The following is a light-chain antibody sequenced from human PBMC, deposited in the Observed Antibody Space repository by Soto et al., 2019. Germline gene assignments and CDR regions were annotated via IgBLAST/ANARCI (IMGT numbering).Light chain of an antibody. V-gene: IGKV3-15*01. J-gene: IGKJ2*01. CDR1: QSVSSK. CDR3: QQYNNWPPYT. Sequence: EIVMTQSPATLSVSPGERATLSCRASQSVSSKLAWFQQKPGQAPRLLIYGTSTRATGIPARFSGSGSGTEFTLTISSPQPEDFAVYYCQQYNNWPPYTFGQGTRLEIK. CDR2: GTS.